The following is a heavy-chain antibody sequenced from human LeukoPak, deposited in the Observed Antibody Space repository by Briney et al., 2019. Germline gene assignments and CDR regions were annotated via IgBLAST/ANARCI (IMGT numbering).Heavy chain of an antibody. Sequence: QPGGSLRLSCAASGFTFSSYSMNWVRQAPGKGLEWVSYISSSSSTIYYADSVKGRFTISRDNAKNSLYLQMNSLRDEDTAVYYCASECGGGDCSRYWYFDLWGRGTLVTVSS. CDR1: GFTFSSYS. V-gene: IGHV3-48*02. J-gene: IGHJ2*01. CDR3: ASECGGGDCSRYWYFDL. CDR2: ISSSSSTI. D-gene: IGHD2-21*02.